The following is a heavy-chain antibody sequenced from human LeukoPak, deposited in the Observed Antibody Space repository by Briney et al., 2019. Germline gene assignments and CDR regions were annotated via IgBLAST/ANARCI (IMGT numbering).Heavy chain of an antibody. CDR2: IKQDGIEK. CDR1: GFTLSNHW. Sequence: GGSLRLSCAASGFTLSNHWMIWVRQAPGKGLECVANIKQDGIEKYYLDSVKGRFTISRDNAKNSVYLQMNSLRVEDTAVYYCARQNDFWSGIDYWGQGTLVTVSS. V-gene: IGHV3-7*01. J-gene: IGHJ4*02. CDR3: ARQNDFWSGIDY. D-gene: IGHD3-3*01.